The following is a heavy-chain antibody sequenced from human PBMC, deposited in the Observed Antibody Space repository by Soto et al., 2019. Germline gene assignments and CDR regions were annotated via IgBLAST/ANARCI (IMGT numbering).Heavy chain of an antibody. V-gene: IGHV4-34*01. Sequence: PSETLSLTCAVYGGSFSGYYWSWIRQPPGKGLEWIGEINHSGSTNYNPSLKGRVTISVDTSKNQFSLKLSSVTAADTAVYYCARGRRSSSPDYYYYYMDVWGKGTTVTVSS. D-gene: IGHD6-6*01. CDR2: INHSGST. CDR3: ARGRRSSSPDYYYYYMDV. J-gene: IGHJ6*03. CDR1: GGSFSGYY.